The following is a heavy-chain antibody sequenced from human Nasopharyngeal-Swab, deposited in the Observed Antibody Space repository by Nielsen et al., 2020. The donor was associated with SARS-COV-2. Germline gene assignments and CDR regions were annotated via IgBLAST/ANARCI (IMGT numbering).Heavy chain of an antibody. J-gene: IGHJ4*02. Sequence: SEPLSLPCTVSGGSFSHYYWSWIRQPPGTGLEWIGYAYHSGSTNYNPSLKSRVTISVDTPKNQLSLRLRSVTAADTAVYYCARGSREIETYHFDYWGQGTLVTVSS. CDR1: GGSFSHYY. D-gene: IGHD5-24*01. V-gene: IGHV4-59*01. CDR2: AYHSGST. CDR3: ARGSREIETYHFDY.